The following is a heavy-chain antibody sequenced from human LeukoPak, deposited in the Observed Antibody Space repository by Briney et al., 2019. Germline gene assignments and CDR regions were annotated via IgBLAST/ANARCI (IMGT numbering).Heavy chain of an antibody. V-gene: IGHV1-2*02. CDR1: GYTFTGYY. CDR3: ASDLGADSSGIYYYYGMDV. J-gene: IGHJ6*02. D-gene: IGHD3-22*01. CDR2: INPNSGGT. Sequence: ASVKVSCKASGYTFTGYYMHWVRQAPGQGLEWMGWINPNSGGTNYAQKFQGRVTMTRDTSISTAYMGLSRLRSDDTAVYYCASDLGADSSGIYYYYGMDVWGQGTTVTVSS.